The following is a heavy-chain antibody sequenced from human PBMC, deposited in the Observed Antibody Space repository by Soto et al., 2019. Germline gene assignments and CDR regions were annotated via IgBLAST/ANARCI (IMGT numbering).Heavy chain of an antibody. CDR3: AKDRGITMVVVTVLLDY. D-gene: IGHD3-22*01. CDR1: GCTFSNYA. CDR2: ITGTGGST. V-gene: IGHV3-23*01. Sequence: EVQLLESGGGLVQPGGSLRLSCAASGCTFSNYAMSWVRQAPGKGLEWVSGITGTGGSTYYGDSVKGRFTISRDNSKNTLYLQMNSLRAEDTAVYYCAKDRGITMVVVTVLLDYWGQGTLVTVSS. J-gene: IGHJ4*02.